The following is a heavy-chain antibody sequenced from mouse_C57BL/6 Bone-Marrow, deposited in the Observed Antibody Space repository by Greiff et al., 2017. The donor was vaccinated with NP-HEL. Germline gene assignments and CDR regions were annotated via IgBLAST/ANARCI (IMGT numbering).Heavy chain of an antibody. V-gene: IGHV1-82*01. D-gene: IGHD1-1*01. CDR1: GYAFSSSW. Sequence: VKLQESGPELVKPGASVKISCKASGYAFSSSWMNWVKQRPGKGLEWIGRIYPGDGDTNYNGKFKGKATLTADKSSSTAYMQLSSLTSADPAVYACARSYGSNCYFGYWGQGTTLTVSS. J-gene: IGHJ2*01. CDR2: IYPGDGDT. CDR3: ARSYGSNCYFGY.